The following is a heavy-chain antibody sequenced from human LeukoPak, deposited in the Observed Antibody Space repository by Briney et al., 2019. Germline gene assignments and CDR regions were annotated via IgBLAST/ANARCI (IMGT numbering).Heavy chain of an antibody. CDR1: GFTFDDYA. D-gene: IGHD3-10*01. CDR2: ISWNSGSI. Sequence: GRSLRLSCAASGFTFDDYAMHWVRQAPGKGLEWVSGISWNSGSIGYADSVKGRFTISRDNAKNSLYLQMNSLRAEDTALYYCAKAPGVLWFGELSYFDYWGQGTLVTVSS. J-gene: IGHJ4*02. V-gene: IGHV3-9*01. CDR3: AKAPGVLWFGELSYFDY.